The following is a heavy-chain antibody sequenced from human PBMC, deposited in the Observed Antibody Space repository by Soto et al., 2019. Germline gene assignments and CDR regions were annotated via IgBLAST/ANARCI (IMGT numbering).Heavy chain of an antibody. CDR3: ARQVFWSGYPGSGDPVLRYYYYMDV. CDR2: IYYSGST. D-gene: IGHD3-3*01. Sequence: SETLSLTCTVSGGSISSYYWSWLRQPPGKGLEWIGYIYYSGSTNYNPSLKSRVTISVDTSKNQFSLKLSSVTAADTAVYYCARQVFWSGYPGSGDPVLRYYYYMDVWGKGTTVTVSS. CDR1: GGSISSYY. V-gene: IGHV4-59*08. J-gene: IGHJ6*03.